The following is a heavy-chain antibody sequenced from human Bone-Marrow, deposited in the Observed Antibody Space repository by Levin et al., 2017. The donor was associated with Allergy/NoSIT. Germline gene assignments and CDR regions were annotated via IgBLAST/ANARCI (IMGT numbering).Heavy chain of an antibody. CDR3: ARLPVRVVVVAATGDDY. D-gene: IGHD2-15*01. CDR2: IIPILGIA. J-gene: IGHJ4*02. CDR1: GXXXXSDS. V-gene: IGHV1-69*02. Sequence: SVKVSCKASGXXXXSDSGRGVRQSTRQGLEWMGRIIPILGIANYAQKFQGRVTITADKSTSTAYMELSSLRSEDTAVYYCARLPVRVVVVAATGDDYWGQGTLVTVSS.